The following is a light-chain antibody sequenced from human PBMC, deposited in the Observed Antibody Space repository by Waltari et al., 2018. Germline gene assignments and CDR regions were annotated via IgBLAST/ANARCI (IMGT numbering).Light chain of an antibody. CDR2: DDS. CDR1: NIGSKS. V-gene: IGLV3-21*02. Sequence: SYVLTQPPSVSVAPGQTARVTCGGNNIGSKSVHWYQQKPGQDPVLVVYDDSDRPSGCPARCSGANSRNTATLTISRVEAGDDADYSCQVWDSSWVFGGGTKLTVL. J-gene: IGLJ3*02. CDR3: QVWDSSWV.